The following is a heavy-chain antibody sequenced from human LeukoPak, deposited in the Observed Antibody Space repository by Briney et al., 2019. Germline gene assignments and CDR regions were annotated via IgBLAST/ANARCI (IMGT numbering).Heavy chain of an antibody. CDR3: AHSITMVRGVIITSYYYYGMDV. Sequence: SGPTLVKPTQTLTLTCTFSGFSLSTSGVGVGWIRQPPGKALEWLALIYWNDDKRYSPSLKSRLTITKDTSKNQVVLTMTNMDPVDTATYYCAHSITMVRGVIITSYYYYGMDVWGQGTTVTVSS. D-gene: IGHD3-10*01. J-gene: IGHJ6*02. V-gene: IGHV2-5*01. CDR2: IYWNDDK. CDR1: GFSLSTSGVG.